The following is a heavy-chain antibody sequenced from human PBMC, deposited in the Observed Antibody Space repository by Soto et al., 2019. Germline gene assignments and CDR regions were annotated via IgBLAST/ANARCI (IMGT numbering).Heavy chain of an antibody. D-gene: IGHD3-3*01. CDR3: ARGLTIFGVAYFDY. J-gene: IGHJ4*02. Sequence: SETLSLTCTVSGGSISSYYWSWIQQPPGKGLEWIGYIYYSGSTNYNPSLKSRVTISVDTSKNQFSLKLSSVTAADTAVYYCARGLTIFGVAYFDYWGQGTLVTVSS. CDR1: GGSISSYY. CDR2: IYYSGST. V-gene: IGHV4-59*01.